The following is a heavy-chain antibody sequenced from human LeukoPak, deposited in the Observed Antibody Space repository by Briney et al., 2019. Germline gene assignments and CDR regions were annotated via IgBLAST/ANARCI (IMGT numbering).Heavy chain of an antibody. CDR3: AGGWSILRGGDWFDP. CDR1: DYSISSGDY. J-gene: IGHJ5*02. D-gene: IGHD3-3*02. Sequence: SETLSLTCTVSDYSISSGDYWGWIRQPPGKGLEWIGSIYHSGTTYYTPSLKSRVTISVDTSKNQFSLKLSSVTAADTAVYYWAGGWSILRGGDWFDPWGQGTLVTISS. CDR2: IYHSGTT. V-gene: IGHV4-38-2*02.